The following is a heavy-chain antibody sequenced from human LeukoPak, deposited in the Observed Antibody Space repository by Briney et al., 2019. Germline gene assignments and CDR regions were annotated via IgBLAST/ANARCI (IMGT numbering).Heavy chain of an antibody. CDR2: INHSGST. D-gene: IGHD6-19*01. V-gene: IGHV4-34*01. CDR3: ARDVRSRWLVPRGFDY. J-gene: IGHJ4*02. Sequence: SETLSLTCAVYGGSFSGYYWSWIRQPPGKGLEWIGEINHSGSTNYNPSLKSRVTISVDTSKNQFSLKLNSVTAADTAVYYCARDVRSRWLVPRGFDYWGQGTLATVSS. CDR1: GGSFSGYY.